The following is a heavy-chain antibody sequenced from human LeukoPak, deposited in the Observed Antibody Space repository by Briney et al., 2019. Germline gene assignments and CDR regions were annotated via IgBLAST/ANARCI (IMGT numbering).Heavy chain of an antibody. V-gene: IGHV3-48*01. CDR1: GFTFSSYG. D-gene: IGHD3-10*02. CDR2: ISSSSSTI. Sequence: GGSLRLSCAASGFTFSSYGLTWVRQAPGKGLEWVSYISSSSSTIYYADSVKGRFTISRDNAKNSLYLQLNSLRAEDTAVYYCAELGITMIGGVWGKGTTVTISS. CDR3: AELGITMIGGV. J-gene: IGHJ6*04.